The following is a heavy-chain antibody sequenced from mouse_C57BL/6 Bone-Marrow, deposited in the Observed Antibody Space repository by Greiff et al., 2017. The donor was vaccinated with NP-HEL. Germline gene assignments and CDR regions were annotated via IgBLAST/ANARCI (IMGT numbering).Heavy chain of an antibody. J-gene: IGHJ4*01. CDR1: GYTFTSYW. Sequence: QVQLQQPGAELVMPGASVKLSCKASGYTFTSYWMHWVKQRPGQGLEWIGEIDPSDSYTNYNQKFKGKSTLTVDKSSSTAYMQLSSLTSEDSAVYYCARRVLRKYYAMDYWGQGTSVTVSS. CDR2: IDPSDSYT. CDR3: ARRVLRKYYAMDY. V-gene: IGHV1-69*01. D-gene: IGHD1-1*01.